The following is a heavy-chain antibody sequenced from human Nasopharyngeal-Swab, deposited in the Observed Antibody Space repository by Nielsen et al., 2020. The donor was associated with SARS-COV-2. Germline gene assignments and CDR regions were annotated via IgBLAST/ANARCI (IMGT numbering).Heavy chain of an antibody. D-gene: IGHD1-26*01. J-gene: IGHJ4*02. V-gene: IGHV4-59*01. CDR3: ARGGARWTVGATTRFDY. Sequence: LRPSCPVSGRSISSYYWSWIRQPPGKGLEWIGYIYYSGSTNYNPSLKSRVTISVDTSKNQFSLKLSSVTAADTAVYYCARGGARWTVGATTRFDYWGQGTLVTVSS. CDR1: GRSISSYY. CDR2: IYYSGST.